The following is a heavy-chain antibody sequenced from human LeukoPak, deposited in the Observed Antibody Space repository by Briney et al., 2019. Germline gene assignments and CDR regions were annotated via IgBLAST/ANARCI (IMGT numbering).Heavy chain of an antibody. D-gene: IGHD3-9*01. CDR2: ISSSGRTI. CDR1: GFIFSSYE. J-gene: IGHJ6*03. V-gene: IGHV3-48*03. CDR3: ARLPYDILTGRDYYMDV. Sequence: GGSLRLSCAASGFIFSSYEMMWVRQAPGKGLESVSYISSSGRTIYYADSVKGRFTISRDNAKNSLYLQMNSLRAEDTAVYYCARLPYDILTGRDYYMDVWGKGTTVTVSS.